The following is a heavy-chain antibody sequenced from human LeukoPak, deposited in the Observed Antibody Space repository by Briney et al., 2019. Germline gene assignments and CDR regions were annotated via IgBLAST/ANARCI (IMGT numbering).Heavy chain of an antibody. V-gene: IGHV1-46*01. CDR1: GYTFTSYY. CDR2: INPSGGSA. Sequence: ASVKVSCKASGYTFTSYYMHWVRQAPGQGLEWMGIINPSGGSASYAQKFQGRVTMTRDTSTSTVYMEMRSLKSEDTAVYYCARGASPYDSSGYYSNWGQGTLVTVSS. CDR3: ARGASPYDSSGYYSN. D-gene: IGHD3-22*01. J-gene: IGHJ4*02.